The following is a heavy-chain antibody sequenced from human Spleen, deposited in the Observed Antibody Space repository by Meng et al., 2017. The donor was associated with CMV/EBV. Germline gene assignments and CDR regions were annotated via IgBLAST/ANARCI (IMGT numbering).Heavy chain of an antibody. D-gene: IGHD2-2*02. CDR3: ARIPTDYYYGMDV. CDR1: GASISSYY. J-gene: IGHJ6*02. V-gene: IGHV4-59*01. CDR2: MYYSGST. Sequence: SETLSLTCTVSGASISSYYWSWIRQPPGKGLEWIGYMYYSGSTNYNPSLKSRVTISVDTSKNQFSLKLSSVTAADTAVYYCARIPTDYYYGMDVWGQGTTVTVSS.